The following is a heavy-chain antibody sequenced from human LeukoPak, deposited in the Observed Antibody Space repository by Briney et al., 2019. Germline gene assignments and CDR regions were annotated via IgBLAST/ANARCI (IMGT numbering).Heavy chain of an antibody. Sequence: GGSLRLSCAASGFTFSSYGMHWVRQAPGKGLEWVAFIRYDGSNKYYADSVKGRFTISRDNSKNTLYLQMNSLRAEDTAVYYCAKEGPSGSTGYFDYWGQGTLVTVSS. D-gene: IGHD1-26*01. CDR2: IRYDGSNK. CDR1: GFTFSSYG. J-gene: IGHJ4*02. CDR3: AKEGPSGSTGYFDY. V-gene: IGHV3-30*02.